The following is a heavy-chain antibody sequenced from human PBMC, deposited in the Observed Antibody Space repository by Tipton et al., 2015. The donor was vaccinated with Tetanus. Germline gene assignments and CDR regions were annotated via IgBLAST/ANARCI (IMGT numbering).Heavy chain of an antibody. D-gene: IGHD2-2*02. Sequence: SLRLSCAASGFTFSNYGMHWVRQAPGKGLEWVALISYDGRKQHYAESVRGRFTISRDNSKNTLYLQLDSVRPEDTAVFYCAKAPYDILAVSAAIAHYYGMDVWGQGTTVTVSS. J-gene: IGHJ6*02. CDR3: AKAPYDILAVSAAIAHYYGMDV. V-gene: IGHV3-30*18. CDR1: GFTFSNYG. CDR2: ISYDGRKQ.